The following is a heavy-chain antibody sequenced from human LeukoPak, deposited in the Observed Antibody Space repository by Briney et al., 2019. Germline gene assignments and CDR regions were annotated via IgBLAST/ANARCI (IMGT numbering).Heavy chain of an antibody. CDR1: GGSISSGGYY. CDR2: IYYSGST. D-gene: IGHD3-3*01. V-gene: IGHV4-31*03. CDR3: ARDLEENWFDP. J-gene: IGHJ5*02. Sequence: SETLSLTCTVSGGSISSGGYYWSWIRQHAGKGLEWIGYIYYSGSTYYNPSLKSRVTISVDKSKNQFSLKLSSVTAADTAVYYCARDLEENWFDPWGQGTLVTVSS.